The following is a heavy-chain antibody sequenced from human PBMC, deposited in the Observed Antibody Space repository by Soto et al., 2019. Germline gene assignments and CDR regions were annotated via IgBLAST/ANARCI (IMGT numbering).Heavy chain of an antibody. CDR3: VRDDPGLGMDY. D-gene: IGHD1-26*01. V-gene: IGHV3-74*01. CDR1: GFTFSNFW. Sequence: PGGSLRLSCAASGFTFSNFWMHWVRQAPGKGLVWVSHINSDGSDSTCADSVKGRFTISRDNAKNTLYLQMNSLRAEDTAVYFCVRDDPGLGMDYWGLGTLVTVSS. J-gene: IGHJ4*02. CDR2: INSDGSDS.